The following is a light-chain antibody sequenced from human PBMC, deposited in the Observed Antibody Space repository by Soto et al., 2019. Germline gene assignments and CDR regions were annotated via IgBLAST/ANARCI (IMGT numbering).Light chain of an antibody. V-gene: IGKV3-20*01. CDR2: GAS. CDR3: QQYSSSPTT. J-gene: IGKJ1*01. Sequence: EIVLTQSPVTLSLSPGERATLSCRASQSVSNNYLAWYQQKPGQAPGLLIYGASNRATGIPDRFSGSGSGTDFTLTISRLEPEDFAVYYCQQYSSSPTTFGQGTKVDIK. CDR1: QSVSNNY.